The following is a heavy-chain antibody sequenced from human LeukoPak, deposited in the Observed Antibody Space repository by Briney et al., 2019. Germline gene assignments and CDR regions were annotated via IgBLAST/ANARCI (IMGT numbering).Heavy chain of an antibody. Sequence: GGSLRLSCTASGFTFSNYWMMWVRQAPGKGLEWVANINEDGSEKYYADSVEGRFTISRDNAKNSLDLQMNSLRADDTAIYYCARSKTDYWGQGTLVTVSS. J-gene: IGHJ4*02. CDR2: INEDGSEK. D-gene: IGHD4-11*01. V-gene: IGHV3-7*01. CDR3: ARSKTDY. CDR1: GFTFSNYW.